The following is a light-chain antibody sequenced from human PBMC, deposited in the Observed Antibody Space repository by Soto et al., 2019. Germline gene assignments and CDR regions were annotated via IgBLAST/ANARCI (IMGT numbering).Light chain of an antibody. CDR2: AAS. Sequence: EIVRTQSPVTLSVSPGKGATLSCRASQGIGNTLAWYQQNPGKNPRLLSYAASIRATGVPARFSGSGSGTDFTLTISRLEPEDFAVYHCQQYSSSPRTFGQGTRLEIK. CDR3: QQYSSSPRT. J-gene: IGKJ5*01. CDR1: QGIGNT. V-gene: IGKV3-20*01.